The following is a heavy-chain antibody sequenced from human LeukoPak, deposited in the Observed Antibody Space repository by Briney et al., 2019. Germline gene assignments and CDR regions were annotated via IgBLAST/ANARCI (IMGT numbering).Heavy chain of an antibody. CDR3: ARVDYYDSSGYVSDY. J-gene: IGHJ4*02. V-gene: IGHV3-66*01. Sequence: PGGSLRLSCAASGFTVSSNCMSWVRQAPGKGLEWVSVIYSGGSTYYADSVKGRFTISRDNAKNTLYLQMNSLRAEDTAVYYCARVDYYDSSGYVSDYWGQGTLVTVSS. CDR1: GFTVSSNC. CDR2: IYSGGST. D-gene: IGHD3-22*01.